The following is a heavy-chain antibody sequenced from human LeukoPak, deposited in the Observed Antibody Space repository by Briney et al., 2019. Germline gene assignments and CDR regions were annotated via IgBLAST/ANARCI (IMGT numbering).Heavy chain of an antibody. CDR1: GFTFSTYW. J-gene: IGHJ4*02. CDR2: TNADGSIT. Sequence: GGSLRLSCAASGFTFSTYWMHWVRQAPGKGLVWVSRTNADGSITSYADSVKGRFTISRDNAKNTLYLQMNSLRAEDTAVYYCARGNYFDYWGQGTLVTVSS. V-gene: IGHV3-74*01. CDR3: ARGNYFDY.